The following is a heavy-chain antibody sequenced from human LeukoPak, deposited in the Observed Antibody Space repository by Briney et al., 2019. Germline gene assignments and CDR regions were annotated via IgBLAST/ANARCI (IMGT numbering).Heavy chain of an antibody. Sequence: GGSLRLSCAASGFTFSTYCMHWVRQAPGKGPMWVSRICPDGTVTNYADSVKARFIISRDNARNTVHLQMNSLRVEDTAVYYCVRDFRSADYWGQGTLVTVSS. J-gene: IGHJ4*02. CDR1: GFTFSTYC. CDR3: VRDFRSADY. CDR2: ICPDGTVT. V-gene: IGHV3-74*01.